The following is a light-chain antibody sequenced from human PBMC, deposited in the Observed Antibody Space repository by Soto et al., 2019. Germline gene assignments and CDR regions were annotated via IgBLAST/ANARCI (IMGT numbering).Light chain of an antibody. J-gene: IGLJ3*02. Sequence: QSVLTQPPSVSGAPGQRVTISCTGSSSNIGAGYDVHWYQQLPGTAPKLLIFGNNNRPSGVPDRFIGSKSGTSASLAIPGLQAEDEADYYCQSYDNSLGDWVFGGGTKLTAL. V-gene: IGLV1-40*01. CDR3: QSYDNSLGDWV. CDR1: SSNIGAGYD. CDR2: GNN.